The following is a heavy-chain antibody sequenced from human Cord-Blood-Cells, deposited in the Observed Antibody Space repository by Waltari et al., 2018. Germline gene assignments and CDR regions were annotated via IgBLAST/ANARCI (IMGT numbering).Heavy chain of an antibody. Sequence: QVQLQQWGAGLLKPSETLSLTCAVYGGSFSGYYWSWIRQPPGTGLEWIGEINHSGSTNYNPALKRRVTISVDTSKNQVSLKLSSVTAAETAVYYCARGGYCSSTSCYTLEYFQHWGQGTLVTVSS. CDR2: INHSGST. CDR3: ARGGYCSSTSCYTLEYFQH. V-gene: IGHV4-34*01. D-gene: IGHD2-2*02. CDR1: GGSFSGYY. J-gene: IGHJ1*01.